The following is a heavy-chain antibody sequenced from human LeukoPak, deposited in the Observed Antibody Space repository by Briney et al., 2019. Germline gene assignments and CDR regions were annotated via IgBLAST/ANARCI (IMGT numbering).Heavy chain of an antibody. CDR2: IYHSGNT. V-gene: IGHV4-4*02. J-gene: IGHJ4*02. CDR3: ARQTYYDNRLLFAY. D-gene: IGHD3-22*01. CDR1: GGSISSNNW. Sequence: SGTLSLTCSVSGGSISSNNWWTWVRQPPGKGLEWIGEIYHSGNTNYNPSLKSRVTISLDKSNNHFSLKMNSVTAADTAVYYCARQTYYDNRLLFAYWGQGILVTVSS.